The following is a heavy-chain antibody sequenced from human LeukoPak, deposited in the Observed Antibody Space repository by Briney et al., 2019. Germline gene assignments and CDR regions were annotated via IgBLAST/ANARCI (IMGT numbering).Heavy chain of an antibody. CDR3: ARGAGSSGWLLNYYYYYGMDV. J-gene: IGHJ6*02. CDR1: GFTFSSYA. D-gene: IGHD6-19*01. Sequence: GGSLRLSCAASGFTFSSYAMSWVSQAQGKGMEWVSAISGSGGSTYYADSVKGRFTISRDNSKDTLYLQMNSLRAEDTAVYYCARGAGSSGWLLNYYYYYGMDVWGQGTTVTVSS. CDR2: ISGSGGST. V-gene: IGHV3-23*01.